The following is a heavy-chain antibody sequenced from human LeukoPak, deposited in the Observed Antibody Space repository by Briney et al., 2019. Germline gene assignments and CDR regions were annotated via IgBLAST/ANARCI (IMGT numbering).Heavy chain of an antibody. CDR2: IYPGDSET. Sequence: GASLKISCRGSGYGFTTYWIGWVRQMPGKGLEWMGSIYPGDSETRYSPSLQGQVTITIDKSVRSAYLSWSSLKASDPAMSFCVRQGLSDGAVGYFDYGGQGTLVTASA. D-gene: IGHD3/OR15-3a*01. V-gene: IGHV5-51*01. CDR3: VRQGLSDGAVGYFDY. J-gene: IGHJ4*02. CDR1: GYGFTTYW.